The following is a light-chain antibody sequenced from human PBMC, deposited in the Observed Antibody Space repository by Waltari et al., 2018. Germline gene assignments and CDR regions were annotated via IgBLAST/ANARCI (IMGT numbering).Light chain of an antibody. CDR1: SLLKQY. V-gene: IGLV3-25*03. CDR3: QSADSTSSFYL. J-gene: IGLJ1*01. CDR2: KDT. Sequence: SADLRQPPSVSVSPGQTAKITCSGESLLKQYAYWTQHKPGQAPVQVKYKDTERPSGSPERFSGSSSGTTVTLTIRGVQAEDEAVYYCQSADSTSSFYLFGAGTRVSV.